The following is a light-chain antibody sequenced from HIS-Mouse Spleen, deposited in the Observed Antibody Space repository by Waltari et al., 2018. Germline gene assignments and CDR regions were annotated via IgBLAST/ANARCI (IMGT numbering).Light chain of an antibody. J-gene: IGKJ4*01. CDR2: DAP. V-gene: IGKV3-11*01. Sequence: EIVLTQSPATLSLSPGERATLSCRASQSVRRYLAWYQQKPGQAPRRPIYDAPNRATGIPARFSGSGSGTDFTLTISSLEPEDFAVYYCQQRSNWPLTFGGGTKVEIK. CDR3: QQRSNWPLT. CDR1: QSVRRY.